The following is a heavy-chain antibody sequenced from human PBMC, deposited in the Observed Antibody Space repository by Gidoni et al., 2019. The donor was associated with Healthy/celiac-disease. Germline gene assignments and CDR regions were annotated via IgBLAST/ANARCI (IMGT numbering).Heavy chain of an antibody. CDR3: AKDEGGYYDSSGYYPLKAFDI. CDR1: GFTFSSYA. CDR2: ISGSGGST. J-gene: IGHJ3*02. D-gene: IGHD3-22*01. Sequence: EVQLVESGGGLVQPGGSLRLSCAASGFTFSSYAMSWVRKAPGKGLEWVSAISGSGGSTYYADSVKGRFTISRDNSKNTLYLQMNSLRAEDTDVYYCAKDEGGYYDSSGYYPLKAFDIWGQGTMVTVSS. V-gene: IGHV3-23*04.